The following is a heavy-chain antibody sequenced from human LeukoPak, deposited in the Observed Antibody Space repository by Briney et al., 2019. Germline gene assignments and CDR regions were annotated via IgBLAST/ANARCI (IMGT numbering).Heavy chain of an antibody. CDR3: ARIRRGWSQNWDY. Sequence: GGSLRLSCAASGFTFSSYWMSWVRQAPGKGLEWVANIKQDGSEKCYVDSVKGRFTISRDNAKNSLYLQMNSLRAEDTAVYYCARIRRGWSQNWDYWGQGTLVTVSS. D-gene: IGHD6-19*01. CDR1: GFTFSSYW. CDR2: IKQDGSEK. V-gene: IGHV3-7*01. J-gene: IGHJ4*02.